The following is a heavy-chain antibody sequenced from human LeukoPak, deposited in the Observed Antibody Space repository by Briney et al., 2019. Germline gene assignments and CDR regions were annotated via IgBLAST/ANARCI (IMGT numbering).Heavy chain of an antibody. V-gene: IGHV4-4*07. Sequence: SETLSLTCTVSGASINTYYWSWIRQPAGKGLEWIGRIYADVATNYNSSLKRRVTMSVGTSKNQFSLKLDSLTAADTAVYYCAKVGNNYVFDSWGQGTLVTVSS. CDR2: IYADVAT. CDR1: GASINTYY. CDR3: AKVGNNYVFDS. D-gene: IGHD1/OR15-1a*01. J-gene: IGHJ4*02.